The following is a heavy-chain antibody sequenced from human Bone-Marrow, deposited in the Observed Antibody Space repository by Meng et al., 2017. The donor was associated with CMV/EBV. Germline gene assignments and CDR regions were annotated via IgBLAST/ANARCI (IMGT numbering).Heavy chain of an antibody. CDR1: GESFSGHY. V-gene: IGHV4-34*01. D-gene: IGHD1/OR15-1a*01. CDR2: INDSGSA. J-gene: IGHJ4*02. CDR3: VRDKSSLGTPRRFFDS. Sequence: SETLSLTCAVYGESFSGHYWSWVRQTPEKGLEWIGEINDSGSANHNPFLKSRVVVSADTSKNQFSLRLTSVTAADTAIYYCVRDKSSLGTPRRFFDSWGQGTLVTVPS.